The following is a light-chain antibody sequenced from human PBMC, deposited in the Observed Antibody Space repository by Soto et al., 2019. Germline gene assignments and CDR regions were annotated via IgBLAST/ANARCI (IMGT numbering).Light chain of an antibody. J-gene: IGKJ1*01. V-gene: IGKV3-20*01. CDR2: GAS. CDR3: YHYGTSWT. CDR1: QSVNSNH. Sequence: IVLTQSPGTLSLSPGERSTLSFRASQSVNSNHLAWYQQKRGQAPRLLIQGASTRATGIPDTFSGSGSGTDFTLTISRLEPEDFAVYYCYHYGTSWTFGQGTKVDI.